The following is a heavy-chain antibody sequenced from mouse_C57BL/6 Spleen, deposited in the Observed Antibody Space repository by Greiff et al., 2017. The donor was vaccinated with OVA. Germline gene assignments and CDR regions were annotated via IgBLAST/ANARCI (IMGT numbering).Heavy chain of an antibody. CDR1: GYTFTSYW. D-gene: IGHD1-1*01. CDR2: IYPGSGST. Sequence: QVQLKQPGAELVKPGASVKMSCKASGYTFTSYWITWVKQRPGQGLEWIGDIYPGSGSTNYNEKFKSKATLTVDTSSSTAYMQLSSLTSEDSAVYYCARHYGSSNYYAMDYWGQGTSVTVSS. J-gene: IGHJ4*01. CDR3: ARHYGSSNYYAMDY. V-gene: IGHV1-55*01.